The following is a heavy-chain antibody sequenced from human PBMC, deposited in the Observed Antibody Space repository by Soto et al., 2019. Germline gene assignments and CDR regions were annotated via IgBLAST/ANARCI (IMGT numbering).Heavy chain of an antibody. D-gene: IGHD3-3*01. CDR2: IYYSGST. CDR3: AIVATHYVVGSGSTYYNYGMAV. CDR1: GGSISSSSYY. J-gene: IGHJ6*02. Sequence: PSETLSLTCTVSGGSISSSSYYWGWIRQPPGKGLEWIGSIYYSGSTYYNPSLKSRVTISVDTSKNQFSLKLSSVTAADTAVYYCAIVATHYVVGSGSTYYNYGMAVWGQETTVTV. V-gene: IGHV4-39*07.